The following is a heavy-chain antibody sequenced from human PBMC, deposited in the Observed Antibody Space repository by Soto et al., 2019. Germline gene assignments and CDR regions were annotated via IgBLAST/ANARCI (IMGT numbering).Heavy chain of an antibody. CDR1: GGTFSSYA. J-gene: IGHJ6*02. CDR3: ARHAAAAIRGGHYYGMDV. CDR2: IIPIFGTA. D-gene: IGHD5-12*01. V-gene: IGHV1-69*06. Sequence: ASVKVSCKASGGTFSSYAISWVRQAPGQGLEWMGGIIPIFGTANYAQKFQGRVTITADKSTSTAYMELSSLRSEDTAVYYCARHAAAAIRGGHYYGMDVRGQGTTVTVSS.